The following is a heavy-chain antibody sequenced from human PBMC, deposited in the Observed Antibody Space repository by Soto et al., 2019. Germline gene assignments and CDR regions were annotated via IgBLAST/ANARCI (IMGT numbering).Heavy chain of an antibody. CDR1: GGSISSGDSY. Sequence: PSETLSLTCTVSGGSISSGDSYWSWIRQPPGKGLEGIRYIYYSGSTDYNPTLKSRVTISVDTTKNHFSLKLSSVTAADTAVYYCDRVYYDFWSGYYPYYFDYWGQGTLVTVSS. D-gene: IGHD3-3*01. J-gene: IGHJ4*02. CDR3: DRVYYDFWSGYYPYYFDY. CDR2: IYYSGST. V-gene: IGHV4-30-4*08.